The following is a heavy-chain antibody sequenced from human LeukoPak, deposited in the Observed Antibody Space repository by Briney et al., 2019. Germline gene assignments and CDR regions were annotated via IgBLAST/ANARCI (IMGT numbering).Heavy chain of an antibody. D-gene: IGHD2-2*01. J-gene: IGHJ6*02. CDR1: GFTFSSYG. Sequence: GGSLRLSCAASGFTFSSYGMHWVRQAPGKGLEWVAVIWYDGSNKYYADSVKGRFTITRDNSKDSLYLQMNSLRAEDTAAYYCARDRYCSSSSCYGMDVWGQGTTVTVSS. CDR2: IWYDGSNK. V-gene: IGHV3-33*08. CDR3: ARDRYCSSSSCYGMDV.